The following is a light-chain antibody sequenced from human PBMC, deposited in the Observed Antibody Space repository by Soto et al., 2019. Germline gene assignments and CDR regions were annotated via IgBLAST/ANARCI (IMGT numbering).Light chain of an antibody. CDR1: SSDVGGYNY. CDR3: SSYAGSSNV. V-gene: IGLV2-8*01. J-gene: IGLJ1*01. CDR2: EVN. Sequence: QSALTLPPSASGSPGQSIAISCTGTSSDVGGYNYVSWYQQHPGKAPKLMIYEVNRRPSGVPDRFSGSKSGNTASLTVSGLQAEDEADYYCSSYAGSSNVFGTGTKVTVL.